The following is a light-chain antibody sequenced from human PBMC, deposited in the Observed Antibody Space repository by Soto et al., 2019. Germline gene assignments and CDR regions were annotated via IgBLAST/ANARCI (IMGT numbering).Light chain of an antibody. CDR2: AAS. V-gene: IGKV1-39*01. CDR3: QQSYITPPLT. CDR1: QSISTY. J-gene: IGKJ4*01. Sequence: DIQMTQSPSSLSASVGDRVTITCRASQSISTYLNWYQQKPGKAPKLLIYAASSLQSGVPSRFSDSGSGTDFTLTISSLQPEDFATYYCQQSYITPPLTFGGGTKVEIK.